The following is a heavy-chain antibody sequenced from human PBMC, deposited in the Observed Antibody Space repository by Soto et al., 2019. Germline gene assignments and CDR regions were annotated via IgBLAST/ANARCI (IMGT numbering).Heavy chain of an antibody. CDR2: IYTSGST. V-gene: IGHV4-4*07. D-gene: IGHD6-6*01. CDR3: ARDRGSSSRLNYYYYYGMDV. Sequence: SETLSLTCTVSGGSISSYYWSWIRQPAGKGLEWIGRIYTSGSTNYNPSLKSRVTMSVDTSKNQFSLKLSSVAAADTAVYYCARDRGSSSRLNYYYYYGMDVWGQGTTVTVSS. J-gene: IGHJ6*02. CDR1: GGSISSYY.